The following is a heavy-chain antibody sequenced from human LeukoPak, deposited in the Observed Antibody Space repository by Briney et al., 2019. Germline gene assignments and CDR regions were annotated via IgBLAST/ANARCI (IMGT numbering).Heavy chain of an antibody. D-gene: IGHD1-26*01. CDR2: IYSGGST. V-gene: IGHV3-66*01. J-gene: IGHJ5*02. CDR3: ARFSGSYSLLVLGP. CDR1: GFTVSSNY. Sequence: GGSLRLSCAASGFTVSSNYMIWVRQAPGKGLEWVSLIYSGGSTYYADSVKGRFTISRDNSKNTLYLQVNSLRAEDTAVYYCARFSGSYSLLVLGPWGQGTLVTVSS.